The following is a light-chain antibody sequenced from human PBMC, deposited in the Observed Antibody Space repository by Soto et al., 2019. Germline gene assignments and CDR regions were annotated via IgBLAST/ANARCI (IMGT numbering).Light chain of an antibody. CDR3: CSFAGSYSYV. Sequence: QSALTQPRSVSPSPGQSVTISCTGTSSDVGRYDYVSWYQQHPGKAPKLIVYDVTERPSGVPDRFSGSKSGNTASLTISGLQAEDEADYSCCSFAGSYSYVFGTGTKVTVL. V-gene: IGLV2-11*01. CDR2: DVT. J-gene: IGLJ1*01. CDR1: SSDVGRYDY.